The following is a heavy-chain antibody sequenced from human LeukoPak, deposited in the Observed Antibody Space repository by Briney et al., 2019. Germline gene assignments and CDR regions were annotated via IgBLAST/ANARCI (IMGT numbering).Heavy chain of an antibody. CDR1: GFTFSSYA. CDR2: ISGSGGTT. J-gene: IGHJ6*03. Sequence: GGSLRLSCAASGFTFSSYAMSWVRQAPGKGLDWVSSISGSGGTTYYADSVKGRFTISRDNSKNTLYLQMNSLKGDDTAVYYCAKDSAFYYIDVWGKGTTVIISS. D-gene: IGHD3-10*01. V-gene: IGHV3-23*01. CDR3: AKDSAFYYIDV.